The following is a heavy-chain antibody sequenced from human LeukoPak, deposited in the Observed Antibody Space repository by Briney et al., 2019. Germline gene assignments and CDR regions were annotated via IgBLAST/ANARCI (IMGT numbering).Heavy chain of an antibody. CDR3: TTGLAILEWFRRRYFDY. J-gene: IGHJ4*02. Sequence: GGSLRLSCAASGFTLSTYAIHWVRQAPGKGLEWVALISYDGTNKYYADSVKGRFTISRDNSKNTLYLQMNSLKTEDTAVYYCTTGLAILEWFRRRYFDYWGQGTLVTVSS. V-gene: IGHV3-30-3*01. CDR2: ISYDGTNK. CDR1: GFTLSTYA. D-gene: IGHD3-3*01.